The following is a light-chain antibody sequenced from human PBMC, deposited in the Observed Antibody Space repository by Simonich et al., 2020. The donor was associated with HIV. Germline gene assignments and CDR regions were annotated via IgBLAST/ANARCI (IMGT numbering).Light chain of an antibody. Sequence: DIQMTQSPSTLSASVGDRVTITCRASQSIRSWLDWYQQKPGKAPKLLNYKASSLESGVPSRVSGSGSGTEFTLTISSLQPDDFATYYCQQYNSYSTFGQGTKVEIK. V-gene: IGKV1-5*03. CDR3: QQYNSYST. CDR2: KAS. J-gene: IGKJ1*01. CDR1: QSIRSW.